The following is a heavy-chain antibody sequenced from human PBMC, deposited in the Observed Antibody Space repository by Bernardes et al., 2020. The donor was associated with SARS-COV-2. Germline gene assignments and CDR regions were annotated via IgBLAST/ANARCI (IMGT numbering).Heavy chain of an antibody. J-gene: IGHJ4*02. CDR1: GFSVSNNY. Sequence: GGSLRLSCEASGFSVSNNYMSWVRQAPGKGLEWVSLISGGGGTYYADSVKGRFTISRDNSNNTLSLQMNSLRVEDTAVYYCAKGAIGVAGFDYWGQGTLVTVSS. V-gene: IGHV3-53*01. D-gene: IGHD6-19*01. CDR2: ISGGGGT. CDR3: AKGAIGVAGFDY.